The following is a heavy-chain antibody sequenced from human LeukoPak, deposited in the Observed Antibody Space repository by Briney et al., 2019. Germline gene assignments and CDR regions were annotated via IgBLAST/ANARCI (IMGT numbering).Heavy chain of an antibody. D-gene: IGHD3-22*01. J-gene: IGHJ4*02. CDR2: FDPEDGET. CDR3: ARGPYYYDSSGYYQVSHFDY. Sequence: RASVKVSCKVSGYTLTELSMHWVRQAPGKGLEWMGGFDPEDGETIYAQKFQDRVTITADESTSIAYMKVSSLRSEDTAVYYCARGPYYYDSSGYYQVSHFDYWGQGTLVTVSS. CDR1: GYTLTELS. V-gene: IGHV1-24*01.